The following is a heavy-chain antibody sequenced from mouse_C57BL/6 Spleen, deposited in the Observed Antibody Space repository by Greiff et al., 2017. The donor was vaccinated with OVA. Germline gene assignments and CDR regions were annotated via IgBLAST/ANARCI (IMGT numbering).Heavy chain of an antibody. J-gene: IGHJ4*01. CDR2: IDPETGGT. Sequence: QVQLKESGAELVRPGASVTLSCKASGYTFTDYEMHWVKQTPVHGLEWIGAIDPETGGTAYNQKFKGKAILTADKSSSTAYMELRSLTSEDSAVYYCTRKVSGYYAMDYWGQGTSVTVSS. V-gene: IGHV1-15*01. CDR3: TRKVSGYYAMDY. CDR1: GYTFTDYE.